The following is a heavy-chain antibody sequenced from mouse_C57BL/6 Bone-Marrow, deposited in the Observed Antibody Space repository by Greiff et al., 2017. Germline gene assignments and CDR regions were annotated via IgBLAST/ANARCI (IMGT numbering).Heavy chain of an antibody. CDR1: GYTFTSYW. Sequence: VQLQQPGAELVRPGTSVKLSCKASGYTFTSYWLHWVKQRPGQGLEWIGVIDPSDSYTNYNQTFKGKATLTVDTSSSTAYMQLSSLTSEDSAVYYCAREAPYYYGSRGDYWGQGTTLTVSS. CDR2: IDPSDSYT. J-gene: IGHJ2*01. CDR3: AREAPYYYGSRGDY. D-gene: IGHD1-1*01. V-gene: IGHV1-59*01.